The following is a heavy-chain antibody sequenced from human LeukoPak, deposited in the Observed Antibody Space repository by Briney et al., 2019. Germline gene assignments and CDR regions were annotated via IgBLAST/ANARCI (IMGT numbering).Heavy chain of an antibody. CDR2: IKRDGSET. CDR1: GFTFSSYW. J-gene: IGHJ4*02. D-gene: IGHD3-22*01. V-gene: IGHV3-7*01. Sequence: GSLRLSCAASGFTFSSYWMSWVRQAPGKGLEWVANIKRDGSETYYLDSVKGRFTISRDDSKNSLYLQMNSLRAEDTAVYYCARLSDSINSFGFDSWGQGSLVTVSS. CDR3: ARLSDSINSFGFDS.